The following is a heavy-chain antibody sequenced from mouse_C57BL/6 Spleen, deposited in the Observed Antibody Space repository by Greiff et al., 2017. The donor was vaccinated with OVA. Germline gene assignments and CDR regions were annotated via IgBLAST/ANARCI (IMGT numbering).Heavy chain of an antibody. CDR2: IYPGDGDT. V-gene: IGHV1-82*01. Sequence: ESGPELVKPGASVKISCKASGYAFSSSWMNWVKQRPGKGLEWIGRIYPGDGDTNYNGKFKGKATLTADKSSSTAYMQLSSLTSEDSAVYFCARPSTGPYAMDYWGQGTSVTVSS. CDR3: ARPSTGPYAMDY. J-gene: IGHJ4*01. CDR1: GYAFSSSW. D-gene: IGHD4-1*02.